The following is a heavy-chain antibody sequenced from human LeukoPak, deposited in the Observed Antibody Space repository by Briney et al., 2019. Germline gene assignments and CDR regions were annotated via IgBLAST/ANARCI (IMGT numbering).Heavy chain of an antibody. J-gene: IGHJ4*02. D-gene: IGHD6-19*01. V-gene: IGHV4-39*07. CDR1: GDSISSSSYY. CDR3: ARDKIAVAGTFDY. Sequence: SETLSLTCTVSGDSISSSSYYWGWIRQPPGKGLEWIGSIYYRGSTYYKPSLKSRVTISVDTSTNQISLKLSSVTAADTAVYYCARDKIAVAGTFDYWGQGTLVAVSS. CDR2: IYYRGST.